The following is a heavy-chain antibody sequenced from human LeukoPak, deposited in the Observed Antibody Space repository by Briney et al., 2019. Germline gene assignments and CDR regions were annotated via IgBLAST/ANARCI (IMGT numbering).Heavy chain of an antibody. CDR3: ARIAGSVAFDI. J-gene: IGHJ3*02. D-gene: IGHD6-6*01. V-gene: IGHV1-69*05. CDR2: IIPIFGTS. Sequence: ASVKVSCKASGGTFSSYGFSWVRQAPGQGLEWMGRIIPIFGTSNYAQKFQGRVTITTDESTSTAYMELSSLRSEDTVVYYCARIAGSVAFDIWGQGTMVTVSS. CDR1: GGTFSSYG.